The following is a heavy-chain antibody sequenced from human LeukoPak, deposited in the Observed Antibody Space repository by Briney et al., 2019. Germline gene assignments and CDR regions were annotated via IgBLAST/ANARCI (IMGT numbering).Heavy chain of an antibody. Sequence: GGSLRLSCAASGFTVSSNYMSWVRQAPGKGLEWVSVIYSGGSTYYADSVKGRFTISRDNSKNTLYLQMNSLRAEDTAVYYCARWWELLLGDAFDIWGRGTMVTVSS. CDR1: GFTVSSNY. J-gene: IGHJ3*02. CDR2: IYSGGST. CDR3: ARWWELLLGDAFDI. V-gene: IGHV3-53*01. D-gene: IGHD1-26*01.